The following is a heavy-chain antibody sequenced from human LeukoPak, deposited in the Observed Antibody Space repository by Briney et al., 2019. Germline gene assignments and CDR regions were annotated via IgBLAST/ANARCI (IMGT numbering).Heavy chain of an antibody. CDR3: ARHNYDSSGYYTAYYFDY. J-gene: IGHJ4*02. CDR1: GGSISSSSYY. V-gene: IGHV4-39*01. D-gene: IGHD3-22*01. Sequence: SETLSLTCTVSGGSISSSSYYWGWIRRPPGKGLEWIGSIYYSGSTYYNPSLKSRVTISVDTSKNQFSLKLSSVTAADTAVYYCARHNYDSSGYYTAYYFDYWGQGTLVTVSS. CDR2: IYYSGST.